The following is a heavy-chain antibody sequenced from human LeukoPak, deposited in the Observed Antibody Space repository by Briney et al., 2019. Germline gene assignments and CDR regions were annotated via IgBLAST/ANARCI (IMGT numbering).Heavy chain of an antibody. Sequence: GGSLRLSCAASGFTFSSYWMSWVRQAPGKGLEWVANIKQDGSEKYYVDSVKGRFTISRDNAKNSLYLQMNSLRAEDTAVYYCAKDLKAVAGGTFDYWGQGTLVTVSS. CDR3: AKDLKAVAGGTFDY. V-gene: IGHV3-7*01. J-gene: IGHJ4*02. CDR2: IKQDGSEK. CDR1: GFTFSSYW. D-gene: IGHD6-19*01.